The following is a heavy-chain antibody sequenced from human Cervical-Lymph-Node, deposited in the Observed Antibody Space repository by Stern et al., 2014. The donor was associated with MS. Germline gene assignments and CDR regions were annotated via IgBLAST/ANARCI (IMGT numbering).Heavy chain of an antibody. CDR2: ITYDGSKT. CDR1: GFTFSSYP. D-gene: IGHD3-10*01. CDR3: ARGSRGMDV. Sequence: QVQLVQSGGGVVQPGRSLRVSCAGSGFTFSSYPIYWVRQAPGQGLEWVGVITYDGSKTHYEDSVKGRFRLSRDNSKNTVSLQMNSLTTEDTAVYFCARGSRGMDVWGQGTTVTVSS. V-gene: IGHV3-30-3*01. J-gene: IGHJ6*02.